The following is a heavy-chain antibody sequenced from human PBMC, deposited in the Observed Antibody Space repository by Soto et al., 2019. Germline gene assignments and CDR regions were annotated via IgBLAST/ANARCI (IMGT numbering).Heavy chain of an antibody. V-gene: IGHV3-73*01. CDR2: IRSKSNSYAT. CDR3: TRRAYSSGWYFDY. CDR1: GFTFSGPA. Sequence: EVQLVESGGGLVQPGGSLKLSCAGSGFTFSGPAMHWVRQASGTGLEWVGRIRSKSNSYATEYAASVKGRFTISRDDSKSTVYLQMNSLKTEDTAVDYCTRRAYSSGWYFDYWGQGTLVTVSS. J-gene: IGHJ4*02. D-gene: IGHD6-19*01.